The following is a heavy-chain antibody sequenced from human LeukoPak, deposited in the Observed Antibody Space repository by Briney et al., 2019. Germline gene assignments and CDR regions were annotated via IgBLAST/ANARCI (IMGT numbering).Heavy chain of an antibody. D-gene: IGHD3-22*01. CDR3: ARDMGYYDSSGYGLNAFDI. J-gene: IGHJ3*02. Sequence: PSETLSLTCAVYGGSFSGYYWSWIRQPPGKGLEWIGEINHSGSTNYNPSLKSRVTISVDRSKNQFSLKLSSVTAADTAVYYCARDMGYYDSSGYGLNAFDIWGQGTMVTVSS. V-gene: IGHV4-34*01. CDR1: GGSFSGYY. CDR2: INHSGST.